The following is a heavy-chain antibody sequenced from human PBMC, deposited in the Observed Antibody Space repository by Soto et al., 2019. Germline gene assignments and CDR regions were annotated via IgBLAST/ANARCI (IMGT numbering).Heavy chain of an antibody. Sequence: QVQLVQSGAEVKKPGSSVMVSCKASGDTSRPFSFSWVRQAPGLGLEWVGGVVPAVGKTNYAQRVQGRVTITAERSTNTVSLEVRSLRAEDSAVYYCATEPGITGNVGKDVDYWGQGTLITVSS. CDR3: ATEPGITGNVGKDVDY. D-gene: IGHD1-20*01. J-gene: IGHJ4*02. CDR2: VVPAVGKT. CDR1: GDTSRPFS. V-gene: IGHV1-69*06.